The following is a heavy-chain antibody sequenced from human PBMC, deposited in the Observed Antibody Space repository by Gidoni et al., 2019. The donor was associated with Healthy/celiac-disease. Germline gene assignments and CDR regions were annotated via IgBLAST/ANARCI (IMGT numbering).Heavy chain of an antibody. CDR2: IDHRGST. CDR1: GYSISSGYY. V-gene: IGHV4-38-2*02. D-gene: IGHD4-17*01. J-gene: IGHJ4*02. Sequence: QAQLHESGPGLVKPSETLSLTCTVSGYSISSGYYWAWFRQPPGKGLEWIGSIDHRGSTYYNPFLKSRVTISVDTYKNQSSLKLSTVTAADTAVYYCGRTAPSDYAIDYGGQGTLVTVSS. CDR3: GRTAPSDYAIDY.